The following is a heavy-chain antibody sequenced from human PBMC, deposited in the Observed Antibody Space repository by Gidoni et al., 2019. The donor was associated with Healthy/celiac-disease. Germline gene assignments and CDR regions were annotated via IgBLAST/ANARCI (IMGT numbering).Heavy chain of an antibody. CDR1: GYTFTGSY. J-gene: IGHJ6*02. Sequence: QVQLVQSGAEVKKPGASVKVSCKASGYTFTGSYMHWVRQAPGQGLEWMGWINPNSGGTNYAQKFQGRVTMTRDTSISTAYMELSRLRSDDTAVYYCARVRYSSGWYVLDGMDVWGQGTTVTVSS. CDR2: INPNSGGT. V-gene: IGHV1-2*02. D-gene: IGHD6-19*01. CDR3: ARVRYSSGWYVLDGMDV.